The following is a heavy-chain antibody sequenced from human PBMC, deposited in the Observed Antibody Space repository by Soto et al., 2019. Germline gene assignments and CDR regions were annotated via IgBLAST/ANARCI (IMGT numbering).Heavy chain of an antibody. V-gene: IGHV3-66*01. CDR2: IYSGGYT. J-gene: IGHJ4*02. CDR1: GFIFGAHA. CDR3: AALIAAAVVDY. Sequence: GGSLRLSCAASGFIFGAHAMSWVRQAPGKGLEWVSVIYSGGYTYYADSVKGRFTISRDNSKNTLYLQMNSLRAEDTAVYYCAALIAAAVVDYWGQGTLVTVSS. D-gene: IGHD6-13*01.